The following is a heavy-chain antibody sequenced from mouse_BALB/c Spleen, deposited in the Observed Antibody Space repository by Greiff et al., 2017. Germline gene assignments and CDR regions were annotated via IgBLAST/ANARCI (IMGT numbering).Heavy chain of an antibody. CDR1: GYTFPSYW. D-gene: IGHD2-3*01. J-gene: IGHJ3*01. CDR3: ARDEGYAWFAY. V-gene: IGHV1-7*01. CDR2: INPSTGYT. Sequence: KLQQSGAELAKPGASVKMSCKASGYTFPSYWMHWVKQRPGQGLEWIGYINPSTGYTEYNQKFKDKATLTADKSSSTAYMQLSSLTSEDSAVYYCARDEGYAWFAYWGQGTLVTVSA.